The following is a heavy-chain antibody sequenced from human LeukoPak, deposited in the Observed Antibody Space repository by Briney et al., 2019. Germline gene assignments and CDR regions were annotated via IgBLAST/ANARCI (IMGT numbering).Heavy chain of an antibody. D-gene: IGHD4-23*01. Sequence: SETLSLTCTVSGGSISSGSYYWSWIRQHPGKGLEWIGYIYYSGSTYYNPSLKSRVTISVDTSKNQFSLKLSSVTAADTAVYYCARDPGGGGNSYYYGMDVWGQGTTVTVSS. V-gene: IGHV4-31*03. CDR2: IYYSGST. CDR3: ARDPGGGGNSYYYGMDV. CDR1: GGSISSGSYY. J-gene: IGHJ6*02.